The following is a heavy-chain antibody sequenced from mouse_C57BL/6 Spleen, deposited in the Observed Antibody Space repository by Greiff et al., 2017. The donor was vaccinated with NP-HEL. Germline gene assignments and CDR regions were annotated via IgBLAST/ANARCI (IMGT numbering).Heavy chain of an antibody. CDR3: ARGHSSGYSYYFDY. Sequence: SGASVKISCKASGYAFSSYWMTWVKQRPGKGLEWIGQIYPGDGDTNYNGKFKGKATITADTSSNTAYLQLSSLTSEDTAIYYCARGHSSGYSYYFDYWGQGTTLTVSS. CDR2: IYPGDGDT. D-gene: IGHD3-2*02. CDR1: GYAFSSYW. V-gene: IGHV1-80*01. J-gene: IGHJ2*01.